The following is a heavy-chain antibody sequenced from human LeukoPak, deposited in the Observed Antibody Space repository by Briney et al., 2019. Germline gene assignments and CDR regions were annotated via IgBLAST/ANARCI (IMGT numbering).Heavy chain of an antibody. D-gene: IGHD6-19*01. V-gene: IGHV4-59*01. Sequence: TSETLSLTCTVSGGSISSYYWSWIRQPPGKGLEWIGYIYYSGSTNYNPSLKSRVSISVDTSKNQFSLKLGSVTAADTAVYYCARRMPAGTVDYWSQGTLVTVSS. CDR2: IYYSGST. CDR3: ARRMPAGTVDY. J-gene: IGHJ4*02. CDR1: GGSISSYY.